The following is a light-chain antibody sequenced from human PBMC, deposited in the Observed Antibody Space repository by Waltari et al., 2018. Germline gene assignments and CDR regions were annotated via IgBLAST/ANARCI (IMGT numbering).Light chain of an antibody. CDR1: RSAIGNYNFF. CDR2: EGN. J-gene: IGLJ2*01. Sequence: QSALTQPASVSGSPGQSFPISCTGTRSAIGNYNFFVSWYQHRPGEAPKLIIYEGNVRPSGVSDRFSGSKSGNAASLTISGLQAEDEAHYYCCSYGVRVFFGGGTKLTVL. V-gene: IGLV2-23*01. CDR3: CSYGVRVF.